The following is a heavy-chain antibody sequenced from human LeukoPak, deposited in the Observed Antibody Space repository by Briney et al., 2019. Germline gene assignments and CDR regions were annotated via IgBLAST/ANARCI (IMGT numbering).Heavy chain of an antibody. Sequence: GRSLRLSCAASGFTFSSYGMHWVRQAPGKGLEWVAVIWYDGSNKYYVDSVKGRFTISRDNSKNTLYLQMNSLRAEDTAVYYCARVPSAGPYYYYGMDVWGQGTTVTVSS. CDR1: GFTFSSYG. CDR2: IWYDGSNK. J-gene: IGHJ6*02. D-gene: IGHD6-13*01. V-gene: IGHV3-33*01. CDR3: ARVPSAGPYYYYGMDV.